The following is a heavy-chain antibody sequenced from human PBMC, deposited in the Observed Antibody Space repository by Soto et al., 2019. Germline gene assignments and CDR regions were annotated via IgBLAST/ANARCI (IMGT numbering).Heavy chain of an antibody. CDR3: ASVVPAAMGDNWFDP. Sequence: GASVKVSCKASGYTFTSYYMHWVRQAPGQELEWMGIINPSGGSTSYAQKFQGRVTMTRDTSTSTVYMELSSLRSEDTAVYYCASVVPAAMGDNWFDPWGQGTLVTVSS. V-gene: IGHV1-46*03. CDR2: INPSGGST. D-gene: IGHD2-2*01. J-gene: IGHJ5*02. CDR1: GYTFTSYY.